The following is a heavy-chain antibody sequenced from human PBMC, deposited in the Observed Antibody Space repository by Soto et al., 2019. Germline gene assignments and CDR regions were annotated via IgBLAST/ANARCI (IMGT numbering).Heavy chain of an antibody. V-gene: IGHV3-23*01. CDR2: ISGSGVNT. CDR1: GFTFSSYS. J-gene: IGHJ4*02. CDR3: AKDRWLGAFDY. Sequence: PGGSLRLSGAASGFTFSSYSMTWVRQAPGKGLECVSAISGSGVNTYYADSVKGRFTIARDNSKNTLYLQMNSLRAEDTAVYYCAKDRWLGAFDYWGQGTLVTVYS. D-gene: IGHD1-26*01.